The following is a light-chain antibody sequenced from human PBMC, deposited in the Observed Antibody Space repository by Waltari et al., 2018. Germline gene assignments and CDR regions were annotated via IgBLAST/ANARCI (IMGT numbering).Light chain of an antibody. CDR1: QSVTTSS. CDR2: GAS. J-gene: IGKJ1*01. CDR3: QQYGSSTWT. V-gene: IGKV3-20*01. Sequence: TQSPSTLSASVGDRVIITCRASQSVTTSSLAWYQQKPGQAPRLLIYGASSRATDIPDRFGGSGSGRDFTLTISRLEPEDFAVYYCQQYGSSTWTFGQGTKVEVK.